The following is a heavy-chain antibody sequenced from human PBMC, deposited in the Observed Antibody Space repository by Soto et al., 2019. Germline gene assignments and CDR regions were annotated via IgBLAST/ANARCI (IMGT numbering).Heavy chain of an antibody. CDR2: ISGSGGST. V-gene: IGHV3-23*01. CDR3: AKDRGIAVAAPFDY. J-gene: IGHJ4*02. D-gene: IGHD6-19*01. Sequence: EVQLLESGGGLVQPGGSLRLSCAASGFTFSSYAMSWVRQAPGKVLEWVSAISGSGGSTYYADSVKGRFTISRDNSKNTLYRQRNSLRAEDTAVYYCAKDRGIAVAAPFDYWGQGSLVTVSS. CDR1: GFTFSSYA.